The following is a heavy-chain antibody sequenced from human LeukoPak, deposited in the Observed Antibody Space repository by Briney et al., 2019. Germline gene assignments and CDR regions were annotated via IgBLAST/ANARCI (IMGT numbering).Heavy chain of an antibody. CDR1: GFTFSSYS. Sequence: RPGGSLRLSCAASGFTFSSYSMNWVRQAPGKGLEWVSSISSSSGYIYYADSVKGRFTISRDNAKNSLYLQMNSLRAEDTAVYYCARRVGATNRFDPWGQGTVVTVSS. CDR2: ISSSSGYI. D-gene: IGHD1-26*01. V-gene: IGHV3-21*01. J-gene: IGHJ5*02. CDR3: ARRVGATNRFDP.